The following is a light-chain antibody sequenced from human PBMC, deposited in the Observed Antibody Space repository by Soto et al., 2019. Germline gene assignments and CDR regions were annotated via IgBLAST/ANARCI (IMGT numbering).Light chain of an antibody. CDR3: MQSSHLRT. CDR1: QSLLHSDGNTY. Sequence: DIVLTQTPLSSPVTLGQPASFSCRSSQSLLHSDGNTYLSWLQQRPGQPPRLLIYQISRRFSGVPDRFSGSGAGTIFTLKISRVEDEAVGVYFCMQSSHLRTFGQGTKVDIK. CDR2: QIS. V-gene: IGKV2-24*01. J-gene: IGKJ1*01.